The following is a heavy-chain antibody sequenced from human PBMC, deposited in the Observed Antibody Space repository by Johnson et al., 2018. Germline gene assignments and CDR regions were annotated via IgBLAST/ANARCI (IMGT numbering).Heavy chain of an antibody. J-gene: IGHJ6*02. Sequence: VQLVESGAEVKKPGESLKISCKASGYSFTSYWIAWVRQMPGKGLEWMGIIYPGDSDTRYSPSFQGQVTISADNSISTAYLQWSSLKASASAMYYCARPAYSGFDVLASYYYYGMDVWGQGTTVSVSS. CDR2: IYPGDSDT. V-gene: IGHV5-51*01. CDR1: GYSFTSYW. D-gene: IGHD5-12*01. CDR3: ARPAYSGFDVLASYYYYGMDV.